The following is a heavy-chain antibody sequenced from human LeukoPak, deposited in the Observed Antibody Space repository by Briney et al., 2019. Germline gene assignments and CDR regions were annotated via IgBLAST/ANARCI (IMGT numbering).Heavy chain of an antibody. CDR2: IYYSGST. D-gene: IGHD5-18*01. CDR1: GGSISSSSYY. J-gene: IGHJ6*03. CDR3: ARYRHSYGYYYYYYMDV. V-gene: IGHV4-39*07. Sequence: SETLSLTCTVSGGSISSSSYYWGWIRQPPGKGLEWIGSIYYSGSTYYNPSLKSRVTISVDTSKNQFSLKLSSVTAADTAVYYCARYRHSYGYYYYYYMDVWGKGTTVTVSS.